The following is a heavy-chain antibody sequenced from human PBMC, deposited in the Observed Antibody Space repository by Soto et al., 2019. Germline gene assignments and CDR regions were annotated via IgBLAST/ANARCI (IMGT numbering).Heavy chain of an antibody. Sequence: VTGCSEASRVPFAGKYVQWLRQAPGQGLEWMGWTNPNSGGTNYAQKFQGRVTMTRDTSISTAYMELSRLRSDDTAVYYCARVRSWDHDAFDIWCQGTMVTV. CDR2: TNPNSGGT. D-gene: IGHD6-13*01. J-gene: IGHJ3*02. V-gene: IGHV1-2*02. CDR1: RVPFAGKY. CDR3: ARVRSWDHDAFDI.